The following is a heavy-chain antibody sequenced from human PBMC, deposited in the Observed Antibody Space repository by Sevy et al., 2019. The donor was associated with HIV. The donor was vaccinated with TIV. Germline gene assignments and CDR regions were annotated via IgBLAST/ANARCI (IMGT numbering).Heavy chain of an antibody. Sequence: GGSLRLSCVASGFTFNAYAMSWVRQAPGKGLEWVSAIRGSGSSTYYAASVQGRFTISRDNSKNTLYLQMNILKAEDTAVYYCVKEAPGYNYDTSASFDYWGQGTLVTVSS. D-gene: IGHD3-22*01. CDR2: IRGSGSST. V-gene: IGHV3-23*01. J-gene: IGHJ4*02. CDR1: GFTFNAYA. CDR3: VKEAPGYNYDTSASFDY.